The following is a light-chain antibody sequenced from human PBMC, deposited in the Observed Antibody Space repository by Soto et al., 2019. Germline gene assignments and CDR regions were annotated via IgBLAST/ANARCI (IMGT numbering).Light chain of an antibody. V-gene: IGLV2-14*01. CDR2: EVS. Sequence: QSALTQPASVSGSPGQSITISCTGTSSDVGGYNYVSWYQQHPGKAPKLMIYEVSNRPSGVSHRFSGSKSGNTASLTISGLQADDEADYYCSSYTSSSLYVFGTGTKLTVL. CDR1: SSDVGGYNY. J-gene: IGLJ1*01. CDR3: SSYTSSSLYV.